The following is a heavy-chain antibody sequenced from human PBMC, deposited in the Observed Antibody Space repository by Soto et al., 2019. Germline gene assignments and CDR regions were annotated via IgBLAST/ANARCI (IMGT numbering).Heavy chain of an antibody. CDR2: ISGSGGTT. CDR1: GFTFRNYA. V-gene: IGHV3-23*01. J-gene: IGHJ6*03. D-gene: IGHD4-4*01. CDR3: ARAASAVIDYYYYMDV. Sequence: GGSLRLSCAASGFTFRNYAMSWARQAPGKGLEWVSAISGSGGTTHYADSVKGRFTISRDNAKNSLYLQLNSLRAEDTDVYYCARAASAVIDYYYYMDVWGKGTTVTVSS.